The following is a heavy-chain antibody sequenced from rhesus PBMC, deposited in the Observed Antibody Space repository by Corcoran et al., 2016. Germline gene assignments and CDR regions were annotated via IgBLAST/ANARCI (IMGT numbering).Heavy chain of an antibody. V-gene: IGHV4-143*01. CDR1: GGSISGSYH. CDR3: ARQGYTDHLGGLDS. J-gene: IGHJ6*01. D-gene: IGHD2-39*02. CDR2: VYSMTARP. Sequence: QVQLQESGPGLVKPSETLSLTCPVSGGSISGSYHWHWIRQSPGTGLEWIGAVYSMTARPNDNPSLKSRVTISKDTSKNQFALRLTSVTAADTAVYYCARQGYTDHLGGLDSWGQGVVVTVSS.